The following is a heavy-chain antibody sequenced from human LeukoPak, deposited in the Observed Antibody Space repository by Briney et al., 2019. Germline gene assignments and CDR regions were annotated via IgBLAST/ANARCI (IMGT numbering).Heavy chain of an antibody. V-gene: IGHV3-30*04. J-gene: IGHJ5*02. CDR3: ARGSEWLSYWFDP. Sequence: GGSLRLSCAASGFTFTNFAMHWVRQAPGKGLEWVAVISNDERNKYYADSVKGRFTISRDNSKNTLYLQMNSLRAEDTAVYYCARGSEWLSYWFDPWGQGTLVTVSS. CDR1: GFTFTNFA. D-gene: IGHD3-3*01. CDR2: ISNDERNK.